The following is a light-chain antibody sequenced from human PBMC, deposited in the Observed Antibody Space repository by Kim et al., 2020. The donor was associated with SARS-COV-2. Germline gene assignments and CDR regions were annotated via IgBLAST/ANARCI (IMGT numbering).Light chain of an antibody. CDR3: QAWDSRTVYV. CDR1: KLGDKY. Sequence: ELTQPPSVSMSPGQTASITCSGDKLGDKYACWYQQKPGQSPVLVIYQDTKRPSGIPERFSGSNSGNTATLTISGTQAMDEADYYCQAWDSRTVYVFGGG. V-gene: IGLV3-1*01. J-gene: IGLJ2*01. CDR2: QDT.